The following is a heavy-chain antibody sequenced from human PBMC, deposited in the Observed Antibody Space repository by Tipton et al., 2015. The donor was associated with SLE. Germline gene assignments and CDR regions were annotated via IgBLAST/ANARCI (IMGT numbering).Heavy chain of an antibody. V-gene: IGHV4-39*07. D-gene: IGHD3-16*01. CDR3: ATQGYYDSSFDY. CDR1: GGSIRSSRHF. J-gene: IGHJ4*02. CDR2: LYYSGNT. Sequence: TLSLTCTVSGGSIRSSRHFWGWIRQPPGKGLEWIGVLYYSGNTYYNPSLKSPVTLSIDTSKNRFSLKMRSVTAADTAVYYCATQGYYDSSFDYWGQGTLVTVSS.